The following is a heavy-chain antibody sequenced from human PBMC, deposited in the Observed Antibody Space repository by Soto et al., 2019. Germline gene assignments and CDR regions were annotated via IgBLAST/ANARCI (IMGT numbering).Heavy chain of an antibody. J-gene: IGHJ5*02. V-gene: IGHV4-59*01. CDR2: IYYSGST. CDR1: GGSISSYY. D-gene: IGHD3-3*01. Sequence: SETLSLTCTVSGGSISSYYWSWIRQPPGKGLEWIGYIYYSGSTNYNPSLKSRVTISVDTSKNQFSLKLSSVTAADTAVYYCARFAGLWTTWFDPWGQGTLVTVSS. CDR3: ARFAGLWTTWFDP.